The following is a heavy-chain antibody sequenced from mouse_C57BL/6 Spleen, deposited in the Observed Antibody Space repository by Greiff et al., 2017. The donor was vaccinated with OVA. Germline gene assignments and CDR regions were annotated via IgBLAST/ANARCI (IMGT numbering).Heavy chain of an antibody. J-gene: IGHJ2*01. Sequence: VKLVESGPELVKPGASVKISCKASGYAFSSSWMNWVKQRPGRGLEWIGRIYPGDGDTNYNGKFKGKATLTADKSSSTAYMQLSSLTSEDSAVYFCARSLDYFDYWGQGTTLTVSS. CDR3: ARSLDYFDY. V-gene: IGHV1-82*01. CDR2: IYPGDGDT. CDR1: GYAFSSSW.